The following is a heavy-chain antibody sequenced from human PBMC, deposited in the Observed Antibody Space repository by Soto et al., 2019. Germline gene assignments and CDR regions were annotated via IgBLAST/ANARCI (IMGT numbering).Heavy chain of an antibody. CDR1: GYTFTSYD. Sequence: QVQLVQSGAEVKKPGASVKVSCKASGYTFTSYDINWVRQATGQGLEWMGWMNPNSGNTGYAQKFQGRVTMTRKTELRTAYMELSSLRSEDTAVYYCARGSPPGGGDYAYWYYGMDVWGQGTTVTVSS. CDR2: MNPNSGNT. D-gene: IGHD4-17*01. J-gene: IGHJ6*02. V-gene: IGHV1-8*01. CDR3: ARGSPPGGGDYAYWYYGMDV.